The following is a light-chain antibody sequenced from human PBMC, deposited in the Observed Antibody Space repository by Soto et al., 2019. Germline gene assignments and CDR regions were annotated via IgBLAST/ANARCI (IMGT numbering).Light chain of an antibody. J-gene: IGLJ1*01. CDR2: EVS. V-gene: IGLV2-14*01. CDR1: SSDVGAYNY. CDR3: GSYTSSSTFYV. Sequence: QSVLTQPASVSGSPGQSITISCTGTSSDVGAYNYVSWYQQHPGKAPKLMIYEVSDRPSGVSNRFSASKSGNSASLTISGLQAEDEADYYCGSYTSSSTFYVFGTGTKLTVL.